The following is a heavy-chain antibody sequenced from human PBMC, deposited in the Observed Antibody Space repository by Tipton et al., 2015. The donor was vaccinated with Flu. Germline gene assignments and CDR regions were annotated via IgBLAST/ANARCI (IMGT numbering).Heavy chain of an antibody. J-gene: IGHJ3*01. CDR1: GFIFSERA. V-gene: IGHV3-33*06. Sequence: SLRLSCEASGFIFSERAMHWVRQAPGKGLEWVALIGYDGSDKRYGDSVKGRFTVSRDNSRNTVYLQMNSLRVEDTAIYYCAKDRVGGNSQDFWGQGTRVIVSS. CDR3: AKDRVGGNSQDF. D-gene: IGHD4-23*01. CDR2: IGYDGSDK.